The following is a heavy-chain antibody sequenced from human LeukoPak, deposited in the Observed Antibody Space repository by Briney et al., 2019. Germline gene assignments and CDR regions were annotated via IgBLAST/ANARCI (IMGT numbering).Heavy chain of an antibody. J-gene: IGHJ5*02. CDR3: ARGLSVAATLDWFDP. V-gene: IGHV4-59*01. CDR1: GGSISSYY. CDR2: IYYSGST. D-gene: IGHD2-15*01. Sequence: PSETLSLTCTVSGGSISSYYWSWIRQPPGKGLEWIGYIYYSGSTNCNPSLKSRVTISVDTSKNQFSLKLSSVTAADTAVYYCARGLSVAATLDWFDPWGQGTLVTVSS.